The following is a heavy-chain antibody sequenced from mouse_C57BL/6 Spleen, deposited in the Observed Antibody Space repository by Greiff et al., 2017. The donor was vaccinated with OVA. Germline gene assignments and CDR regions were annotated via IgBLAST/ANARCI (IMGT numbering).Heavy chain of an antibody. CDR3: AKYDYDRNAMDY. J-gene: IGHJ4*01. CDR1: GFTFSDYG. V-gene: IGHV5-17*01. Sequence: EVKLQESGGGLVKPGGSLKLSCAASGFTFSDYGMHWVRQAPEKGLEWVAYISSGSSTIYYADTVKGRFTISRDNAKNTLFLQMTSLRSEDTAMYYCAKYDYDRNAMDYWGQGTSVTVSS. D-gene: IGHD2-4*01. CDR2: ISSGSSTI.